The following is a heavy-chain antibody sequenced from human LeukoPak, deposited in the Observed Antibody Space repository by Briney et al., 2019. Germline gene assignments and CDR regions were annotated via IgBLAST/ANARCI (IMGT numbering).Heavy chain of an antibody. D-gene: IGHD2-2*01. CDR2: IRWSSGSI. V-gene: IGHV3-9*03. J-gene: IGHJ5*02. Sequence: GGSLRLPSAASGFTFDDYTMYWVRKAPGEGLGWVSGIRWSSGSIGYADSVKRRFTISRDNAKNSLYLQMNSLRAEDMALYYCAKGDCSGTSCYGIDPWGQRTQVTVSS. CDR1: GFTFDDYT. CDR3: AKGDCSGTSCYGIDP.